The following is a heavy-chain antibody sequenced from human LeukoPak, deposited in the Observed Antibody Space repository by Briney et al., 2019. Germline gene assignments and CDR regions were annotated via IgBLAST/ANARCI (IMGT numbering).Heavy chain of an antibody. CDR3: ARDDISRGKGAFDI. CDR1: GYTFTSYD. J-gene: IGHJ3*02. V-gene: IGHV1-2*02. D-gene: IGHD3-10*01. CDR2: VNPNSGGT. Sequence: ASVKVSCKASGYTFTSYDINWVRQAPGQGLEWMGWVNPNSGGTNYAQKFQGRVTMTRDTSISTAYMELSRLRSDDTAVYYCARDDISRGKGAFDIWGQGTMVTVSS.